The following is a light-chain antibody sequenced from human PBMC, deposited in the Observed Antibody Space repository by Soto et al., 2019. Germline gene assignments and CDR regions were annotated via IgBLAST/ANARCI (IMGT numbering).Light chain of an antibody. CDR1: ESIRVN. V-gene: IGKV3-11*01. CDR2: DAS. CDR3: QQRSNWPVT. Sequence: EIVLTQSPGTLSLSPGERATLSVMATESIRVNLFWYQQKPGQAPRLLIYDASKRATGIPARFSGSGSGTDFTLTISSLEPEDLAVYYCQQRSNWPVTFGQGTRLET. J-gene: IGKJ5*01.